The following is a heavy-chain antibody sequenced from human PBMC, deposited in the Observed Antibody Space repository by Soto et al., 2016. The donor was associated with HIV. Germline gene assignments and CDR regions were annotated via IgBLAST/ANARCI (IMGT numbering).Heavy chain of an antibody. CDR1: GFTFSSYA. J-gene: IGHJ3*02. V-gene: IGHV3-64*01. CDR3: ARWDRDLAAAGTGPPMGAFDI. Sequence: EVQLVESGGGLVQPGGSLRLSCAASGFTFSSYAMHWVRQAPGKGLEYVSAISSNGGSTYYANSVKGRFTISRDNSKNTLYLQMGSLRAEDTAVYYCARWDRDLAAAGTGPPMGAFDIWGQGTMVTVSS. D-gene: IGHD6-13*01. CDR2: ISSNGGST.